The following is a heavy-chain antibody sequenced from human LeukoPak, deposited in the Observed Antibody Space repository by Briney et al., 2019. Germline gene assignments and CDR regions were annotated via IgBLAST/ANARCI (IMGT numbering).Heavy chain of an antibody. V-gene: IGHV1-18*01. CDR2: ISVNNGNT. Sequence: GASVKVSCKASGFTFTNYAISWVRQAPGQGREWVAWISVNNGNTNYIRNLQGRVTLTTDTYTSTAYMELRNLRSDDTAVYYCARDSWARAYDIYHWGQGTLVTVSS. D-gene: IGHD5-12*01. CDR3: ARDSWARAYDIYH. J-gene: IGHJ5*02. CDR1: GFTFTNYA.